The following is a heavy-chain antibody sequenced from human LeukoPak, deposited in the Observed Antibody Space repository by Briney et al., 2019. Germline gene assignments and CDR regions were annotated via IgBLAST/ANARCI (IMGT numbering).Heavy chain of an antibody. CDR2: INGDGNT. D-gene: IGHD2-15*01. V-gene: IGHV3-43*02. CDR1: GFSFGANS. J-gene: IGHJ4*02. CDR3: AKDIGGGLLEY. Sequence: GGSLRLSCAASGFSFGANSMPWARQVPGKGLEWVSLINGDGNTYYAASVNGRFTVSRDNSKNSLYLQMSSLRPEDTALYYCAKDIGGGLLEYWGQGTLVTVSS.